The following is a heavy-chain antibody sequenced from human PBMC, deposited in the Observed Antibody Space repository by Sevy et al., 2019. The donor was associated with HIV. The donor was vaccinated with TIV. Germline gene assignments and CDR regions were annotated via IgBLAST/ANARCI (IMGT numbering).Heavy chain of an antibody. CDR1: GFTFSSYA. CDR3: AKESERREYSSSWYGEGYYYGMDV. J-gene: IGHJ6*02. V-gene: IGHV3-23*01. CDR2: ISGRGGST. Sequence: GGCLRLSCAASGFTFSSYAMSWVRQAPGKGLEWVSAISGRGGSTYYADSVKGRFTISRDNSKNTLYLQMNSLRAEDTAVYYCAKESERREYSSSWYGEGYYYGMDVWGQGTTVTVSS. D-gene: IGHD6-13*01.